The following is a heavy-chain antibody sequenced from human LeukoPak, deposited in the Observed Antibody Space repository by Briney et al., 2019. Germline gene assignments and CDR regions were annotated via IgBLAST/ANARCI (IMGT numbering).Heavy chain of an antibody. J-gene: IGHJ3*02. CDR1: GFTFSSYA. CDR3: AKGKAGQDAFDI. CDR2: ISYDGSNK. Sequence: GRSLRLSCAASGFTFSSYAMHWVRQAPGKGLEWVAVISYDGSNKYYADSVKGRFTISRDNSKNTLYLQMNSLRAEDTAVYYCAKGKAGQDAFDIWGQGTMVTVSS. V-gene: IGHV3-30*04.